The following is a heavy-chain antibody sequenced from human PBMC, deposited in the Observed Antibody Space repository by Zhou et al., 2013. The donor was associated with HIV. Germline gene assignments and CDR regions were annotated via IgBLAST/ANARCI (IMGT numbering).Heavy chain of an antibody. J-gene: IGHJ6*03. CDR2: IIPILGIA. CDR3: ASAIFGVVTKRYYYMDV. V-gene: IGHV1-69*04. Sequence: QVQLVQSGAEVKKPGSSVKVSCKASGGTFSSYAISWVRQAPGQGLEWMGRIIPILGIANYAQKFQGRVTITADKSTSTAYMELSSLRSEDTAVYYCASAIFGVVTKRYYYMDVWGKGTTVTVSS. D-gene: IGHD3-3*01. CDR1: GGTFSSYA.